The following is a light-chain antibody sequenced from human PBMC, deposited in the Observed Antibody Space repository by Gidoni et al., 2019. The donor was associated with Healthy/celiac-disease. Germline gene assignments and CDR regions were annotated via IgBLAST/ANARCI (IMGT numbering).Light chain of an antibody. CDR1: QSVSSSY. CDR2: GAS. CDR3: QQYGSSPQT. Sequence: EIVLTQSPGTLSLSPGERATLSCRASQSVSSSYLAWYQQKPGQAPRLLIYGASSRATGIPDRFSGSGSGTDFTLTIRRLEPEDFAVYYCQQYGSSPQTFGQGTKVEIK. J-gene: IGKJ1*01. V-gene: IGKV3-20*01.